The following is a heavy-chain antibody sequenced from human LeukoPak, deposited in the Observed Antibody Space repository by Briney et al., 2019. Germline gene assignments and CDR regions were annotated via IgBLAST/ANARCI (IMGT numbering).Heavy chain of an antibody. Sequence: ASVKVSCKASGYTFTGYYMHWVRQAPGQGLEWMGRINPNSGGTNYAQKFQGRVTMTRDTSISTAYMELSRLRSDDTAVYYCARDLRRYDFWSGYYVAGYWGQGTLVTVSS. J-gene: IGHJ4*02. CDR1: GYTFTGYY. V-gene: IGHV1-2*06. CDR2: INPNSGGT. CDR3: ARDLRRYDFWSGYYVAGY. D-gene: IGHD3-3*01.